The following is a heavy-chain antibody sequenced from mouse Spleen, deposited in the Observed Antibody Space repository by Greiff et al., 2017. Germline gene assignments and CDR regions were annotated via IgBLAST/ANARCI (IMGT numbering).Heavy chain of an antibody. CDR1: GYTFTSYT. J-gene: IGHJ2*01. D-gene: IGHD1-1*01. Sequence: VQLQQSGAELARPGASVKMSCKASGYTFTSYTMHWVKQRPGQGLEWIGYINPSSGYTKYKQKFKDKATLTADKSSSTAYMQLSSLTSEDSAVYYCARRGTTGHFDYWGQGTTLTVSS. CDR3: ARRGTTGHFDY. CDR2: INPSSGYT. V-gene: IGHV1-4*01.